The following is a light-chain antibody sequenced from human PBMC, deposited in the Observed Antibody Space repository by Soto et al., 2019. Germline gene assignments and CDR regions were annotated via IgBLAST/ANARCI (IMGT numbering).Light chain of an antibody. V-gene: IGKV1-39*01. CDR2: LAS. CDR1: QNINTY. Sequence: IQVTQSPSSLSASVGDRVTITCRASQNINTYLNWYRQKSGKAPELLIFLASTLQTGVPSRFSGSGSGTNFSLTISGLQPDDFATYYCQQSFSNMVTFGGGTKVPI. CDR3: QQSFSNMVT. J-gene: IGKJ4*01.